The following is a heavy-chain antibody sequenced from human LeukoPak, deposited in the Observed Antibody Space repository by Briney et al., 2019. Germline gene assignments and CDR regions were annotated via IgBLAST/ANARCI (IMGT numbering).Heavy chain of an antibody. CDR2: IYHSGST. CDR1: GGSISSSSYY. CDR3: AREGHTDSYGGGFDY. Sequence: PSETLSLTCTVSGGSISSSSYYWGWIRQPPGKGLEWIGSIYHSGSTNYNPSLKSRVTISVDKSKNQFSLKPSSVTAADTAVYYCAREGHTDSYGGGFDYWGQGTLVTVSS. J-gene: IGHJ4*02. D-gene: IGHD5-18*01. V-gene: IGHV4-39*07.